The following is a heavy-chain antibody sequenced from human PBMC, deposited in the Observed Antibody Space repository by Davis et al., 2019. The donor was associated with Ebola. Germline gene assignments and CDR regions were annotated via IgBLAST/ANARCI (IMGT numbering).Heavy chain of an antibody. CDR1: VITFSSYA. Sequence: GESLKISCADSVITFSSYAMSWVRQAPGKGLEWVSAISGSGGSTYYADSVKGRFTISRDNSKNTLYLQMNSLRAEDTAVYYCAKSGSGYSWYFDLWGRGTLVTVSS. V-gene: IGHV3-23*01. D-gene: IGHD3-22*01. J-gene: IGHJ2*01. CDR3: AKSGSGYSWYFDL. CDR2: ISGSGGST.